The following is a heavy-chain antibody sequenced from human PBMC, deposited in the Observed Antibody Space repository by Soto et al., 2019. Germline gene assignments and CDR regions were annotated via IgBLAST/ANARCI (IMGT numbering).Heavy chain of an antibody. Sequence: QVQVLESGGGVVQPGRSLRLSCAASGFTFSSYGMHWVRQAPGKGLEWVALVWCGGSHQYYTDSVKGRFTISRDNSKNALYLRLNSLRAEDTAVYYCARALRRAATDGSELDCWCQGTLVTVSS. CDR2: VWCGGSHQ. J-gene: IGHJ4*02. CDR3: ARALRRAATDGSELDC. D-gene: IGHD2-15*01. CDR1: GFTFSSYG. V-gene: IGHV3-33*01.